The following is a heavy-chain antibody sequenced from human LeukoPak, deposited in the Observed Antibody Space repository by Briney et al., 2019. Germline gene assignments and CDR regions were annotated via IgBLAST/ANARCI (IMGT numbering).Heavy chain of an antibody. D-gene: IGHD6-19*01. V-gene: IGHV3-23*01. J-gene: IGHJ4*02. CDR3: ARGWYIDY. CDR2: IGGSGGST. Sequence: GGSLRLSCAASGFTFSSYGMTWVRQALGKGLEWVSVIGGSGGSTNYADAVKGRFTISKDTSKNTLYLQMNSLRAEDTAVYYCARGWYIDYWGQGTLVTVSS. CDR1: GFTFSSYG.